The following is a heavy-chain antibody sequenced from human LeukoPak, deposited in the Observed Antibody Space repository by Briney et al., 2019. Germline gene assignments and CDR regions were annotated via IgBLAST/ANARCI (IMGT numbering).Heavy chain of an antibody. J-gene: IGHJ5*02. CDR1: GYTFTNYY. CDR3: ARGLDTAVVEAAKNWFDP. V-gene: IGHV1-46*01. D-gene: IGHD2-15*01. Sequence: ASVKVSCKASGYTFTNYYMHWVRQAPGQGLEWMGIINPSTGTAGYAQRFQGRVTMTRDTSTRTVYMEVTSLRSDDTPVYYCARGLDTAVVEAAKNWFDPWGQGTLVTVSS. CDR2: INPSTGTA.